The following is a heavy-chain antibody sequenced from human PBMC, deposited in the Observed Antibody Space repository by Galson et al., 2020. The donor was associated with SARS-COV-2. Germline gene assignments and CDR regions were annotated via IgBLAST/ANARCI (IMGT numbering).Heavy chain of an antibody. Sequence: GGSLRLSCAASGFTFSNYAMSWVRQAPGKGLEWVSTISGGGGSTYYADSMKGRFTISRDNSKNTLYLQMNSLRAEDTAVYYCAKMTRTTCYSNLDYWGQGTLVTVSS. J-gene: IGHJ4*02. CDR3: AKMTRTTCYSNLDY. CDR2: ISGGGGST. D-gene: IGHD2-2*02. V-gene: IGHV3-23*01. CDR1: GFTFSNYA.